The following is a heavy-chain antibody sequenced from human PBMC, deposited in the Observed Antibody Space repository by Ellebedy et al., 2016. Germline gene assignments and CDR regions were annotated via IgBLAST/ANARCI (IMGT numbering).Heavy chain of an antibody. CDR3: ARDMGDSRGGERDY. CDR2: MNPVSGDT. Sequence: ASVKVSCKASGGIFSSYGISWVRQAPGQGLEWMGGMNPVSGDTAFTQKFQGRVTMTTDTSTSTAYMELRRLRSDDTAVYYCARDMGDSRGGERDYWGQGTLVTVSS. CDR1: GGIFSSYG. D-gene: IGHD3-22*01. V-gene: IGHV1-18*01. J-gene: IGHJ4*02.